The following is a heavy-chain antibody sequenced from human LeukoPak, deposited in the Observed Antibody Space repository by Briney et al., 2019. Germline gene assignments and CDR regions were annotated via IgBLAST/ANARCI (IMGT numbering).Heavy chain of an antibody. Sequence: GGSLRLSCAASGFTFSSYEMHWVRQAPGKGLEWVSYISSSGSTIYYADSVKGRFTISRDNAKNSLYLQMNSLRAEDTAVYYCARPPYSWLSRVHYFDYWGQGTLVTVSS. CDR3: ARPPYSWLSRVHYFDY. D-gene: IGHD5-18*01. J-gene: IGHJ4*02. V-gene: IGHV3-48*03. CDR2: ISSSGSTI. CDR1: GFTFSSYE.